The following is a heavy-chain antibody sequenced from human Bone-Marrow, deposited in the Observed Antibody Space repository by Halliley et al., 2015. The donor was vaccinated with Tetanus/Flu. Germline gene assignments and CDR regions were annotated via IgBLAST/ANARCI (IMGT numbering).Heavy chain of an antibody. CDR2: IYPGDSDT. CDR1: GYSFTTYW. D-gene: IGHD6-13*01. CDR3: AALIAASHFTDY. V-gene: IGHV5-51*01. J-gene: IGHJ4*02. Sequence: QLVQSGAEVKKPGESLKISCKGSGYSFTTYWIGWVRQVPGKGLELMGIIYPGDSDTRYSPSFQDQAIISADKSVSTPYLQWSTLKASDTAVYCCAALIAASHFTDYWGQGTLVTVSS.